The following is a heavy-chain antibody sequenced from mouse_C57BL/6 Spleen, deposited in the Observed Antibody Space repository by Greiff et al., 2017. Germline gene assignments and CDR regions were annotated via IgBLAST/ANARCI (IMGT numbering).Heavy chain of an antibody. CDR3: TSFITTVVAPFAD. Sequence: VQLQQSGAELVRPGASVKLSCTASGFNIKDDYMHWVRQRPEQGLEWVGWIDPENSDIEYASTFQGKASITADTYSNTAYLQLSSLTSEDTAVYYCTSFITTVVAPFADWGQGTLVTVSA. J-gene: IGHJ3*01. CDR1: GFNIKDDY. V-gene: IGHV14-4*01. CDR2: IDPENSDI. D-gene: IGHD1-1*01.